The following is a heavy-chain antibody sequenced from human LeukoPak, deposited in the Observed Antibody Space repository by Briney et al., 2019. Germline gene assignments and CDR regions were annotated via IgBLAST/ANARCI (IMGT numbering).Heavy chain of an antibody. J-gene: IGHJ4*02. V-gene: IGHV1-46*01. D-gene: IGHD3-22*01. CDR3: ARRHYDSSGYYYFDY. Sequence: ASVKVSCKASGYTFTSYYMHWVRQAPGQGLEWMGIINPSGGNTSYAQKFQGRVTMTRDTSTSTAYMELRSLRSDDTAVYYCARRHYDSSGYYYFDYWGQGTLVTVSS. CDR2: INPSGGNT. CDR1: GYTFTSYY.